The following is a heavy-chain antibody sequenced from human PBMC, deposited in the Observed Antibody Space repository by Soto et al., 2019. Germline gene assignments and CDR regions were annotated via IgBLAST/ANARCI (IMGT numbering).Heavy chain of an antibody. V-gene: IGHV4-61*01. J-gene: IGHJ6*02. Sequence: SETLSLTCNVSGDSLSRNSYFWNWLRQPPGKGLEWIGYVSGAGKTKYNPSLEGLVTISVDTSQSHFSLKLTSVTSADTAVYFCARECELLPYYVMDVWGQGTTVTVSS. CDR2: VSGAGKT. CDR1: GDSLSRNSYF. CDR3: ARECELLPYYVMDV. D-gene: IGHD1-7*01.